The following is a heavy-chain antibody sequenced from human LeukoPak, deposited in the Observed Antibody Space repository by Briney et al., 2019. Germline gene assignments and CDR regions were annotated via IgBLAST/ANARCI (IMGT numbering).Heavy chain of an antibody. CDR2: IGIDSGNT. CDR3: ARDYKYAFDN. CDR1: GFTFSDYS. V-gene: IGHV3-48*01. J-gene: IGHJ4*02. Sequence: PGGSLRLSCAASGFTFSDYSMKWVRQARGKGLEWSSYIGIDSGNTNYADSVKGRFTISGDKAKNSLYLQMNSLRVEDTAVYYCARDYKYAFDNWGQGTLVTVSS. D-gene: IGHD5-24*01.